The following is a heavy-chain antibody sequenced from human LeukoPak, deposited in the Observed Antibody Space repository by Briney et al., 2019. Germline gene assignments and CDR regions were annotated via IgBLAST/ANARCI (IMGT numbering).Heavy chain of an antibody. D-gene: IGHD3-16*02. CDR3: ARRAWGSYRHRSYYFDY. Sequence: PSETLSLTCAVYGGSFSGYYWSWIRQPPGKGLEWIGEINHSGSTNYNPSLKSQVTISVDTSKNQFSLKLSSVTAADTAVYYCARRAWGSYRHRSYYFDYWGQGTLVTVSS. J-gene: IGHJ4*02. CDR1: GGSFSGYY. V-gene: IGHV4-34*01. CDR2: INHSGST.